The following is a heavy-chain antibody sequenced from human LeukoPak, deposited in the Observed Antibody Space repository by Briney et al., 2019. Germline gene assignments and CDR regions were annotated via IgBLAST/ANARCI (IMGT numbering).Heavy chain of an antibody. CDR1: GGSISSSPYY. CDR2: IYYSGST. V-gene: IGHV4-39*01. CDR3: ARGGIVATVYFDY. J-gene: IGHJ4*02. Sequence: SETLSLTCSVSGGSISSSPYYWDWIRQPPGKGLEWIGNIYYSGSTYYNPSLKSRVTISADTSKNQFSLRLNSVTAADTAVYYCARGGIVATVYFDYWGQGTLVTVSS. D-gene: IGHD5-12*01.